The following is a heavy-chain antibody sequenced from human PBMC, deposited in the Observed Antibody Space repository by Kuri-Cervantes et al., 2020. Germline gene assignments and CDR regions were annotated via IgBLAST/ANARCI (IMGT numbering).Heavy chain of an antibody. CDR1: GFTFSSYG. V-gene: IGHV3-33*06. Sequence: LSLTCAASGFTFSSYGMHWVRQAPGKGLEWVAVIWYDGSNKYYADSVKGRFTISRDNSKNTLYLQMNSLRAEDTAVYYCAKLYALDAFDIWGQGTMVTVSS. J-gene: IGHJ3*02. CDR3: AKLYALDAFDI. CDR2: IWYDGSNK. D-gene: IGHD3-16*01.